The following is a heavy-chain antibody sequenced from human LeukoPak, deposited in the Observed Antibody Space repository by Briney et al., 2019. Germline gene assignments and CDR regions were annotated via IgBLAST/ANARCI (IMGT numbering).Heavy chain of an antibody. CDR3: ARDRHYAISPYYYYGMDV. Sequence: GGSLRLSCAASGFIFSDYYMSWIRQAPGKGLEWVSYISGSGNNIYYADSVKGRLTISRDNTKNSLYLQMNSLRAEDTAVYYCARDRHYAISPYYYYGMDVWGQGTTVTVSS. V-gene: IGHV3-11*01. CDR1: GFIFSDYY. CDR2: ISGSGNNI. J-gene: IGHJ6*02. D-gene: IGHD2-8*01.